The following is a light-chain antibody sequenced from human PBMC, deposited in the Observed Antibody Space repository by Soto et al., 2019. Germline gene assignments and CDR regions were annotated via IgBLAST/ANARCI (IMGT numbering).Light chain of an antibody. CDR3: QQANSFPRT. CDR2: ATS. J-gene: IGKJ2*01. Sequence: DIQMTQSPSSVSASVGDTITITCRASQGIISWLAWYQQKPGKAPKLLIYATSSLQSGVPSRFSGSGSGTDFTLTISSLQPEDFATYYCQQANSFPRTFGQGTKVDIK. V-gene: IGKV1-12*01. CDR1: QGIISW.